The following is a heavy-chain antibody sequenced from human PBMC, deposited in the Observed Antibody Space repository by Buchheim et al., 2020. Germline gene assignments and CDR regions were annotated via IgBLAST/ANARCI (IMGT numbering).Heavy chain of an antibody. CDR1: GFTFSSYG. CDR2: ISYDGSNK. V-gene: IGHV3-30*18. D-gene: IGHD3-3*01. Sequence: QVQLVESGGGVVQPGRSLRLSCAASGFTFSSYGMHWVRQAPGKGLEWVAVISYDGSNKYYADSVKGRLTISRDNSKNKLYLQMNSLRAEDTAVYYCAKLRDSYDFWSGYFGDYYYGMDVWGQGTT. CDR3: AKLRDSYDFWSGYFGDYYYGMDV. J-gene: IGHJ6*02.